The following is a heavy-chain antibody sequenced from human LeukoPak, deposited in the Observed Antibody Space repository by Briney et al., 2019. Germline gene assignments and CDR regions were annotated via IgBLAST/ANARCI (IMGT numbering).Heavy chain of an antibody. Sequence: GGSLRLSCAASGFTFSNAWMSWVRQAPGKGLEWVGRIKSKTDGGTTDYAAPVKGRFTISRDDSKNTLYLQMNSLKTEDTAVYYCAREQRIAVAAMGLWGQGTLVTVSS. D-gene: IGHD6-19*01. CDR1: GFTFSNAW. J-gene: IGHJ4*02. V-gene: IGHV3-15*01. CDR3: AREQRIAVAAMGL. CDR2: IKSKTDGGTT.